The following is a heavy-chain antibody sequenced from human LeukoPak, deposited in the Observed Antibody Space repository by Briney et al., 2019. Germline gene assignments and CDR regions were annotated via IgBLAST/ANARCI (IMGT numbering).Heavy chain of an antibody. Sequence: SQTLSLTCTVSGVAISSISDYWAWIREPPGKGLECVGTIYYSGSAYYNPSLKSRVTISVDTSNNQFSLKLRAVTAADTAVYYCAKTTQVVAAEYWGQGTLVTVSS. J-gene: IGHJ4*02. CDR1: GVAISSISDY. CDR2: IYYSGSA. V-gene: IGHV4-39*01. CDR3: AKTTQVVAAEY. D-gene: IGHD2-15*01.